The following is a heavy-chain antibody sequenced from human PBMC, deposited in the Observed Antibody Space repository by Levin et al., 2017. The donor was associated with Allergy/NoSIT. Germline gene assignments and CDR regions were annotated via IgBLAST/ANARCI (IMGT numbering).Heavy chain of an antibody. Sequence: GGSLRLSCAASGFTFSSYWMHWVRQAPGKGLVWVSRINGDGSSTNYADSVKGRLTISRDNAKNTLYLQMNSLRSDDTAVYYCARALIVGATSGGDYWGQGTLVTVSS. CDR1: GFTFSSYW. CDR2: INGDGSST. D-gene: IGHD1-26*01. V-gene: IGHV3-74*01. J-gene: IGHJ4*02. CDR3: ARALIVGATSGGDY.